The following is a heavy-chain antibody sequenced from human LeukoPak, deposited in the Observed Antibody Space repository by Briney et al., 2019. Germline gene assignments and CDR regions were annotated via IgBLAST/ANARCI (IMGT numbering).Heavy chain of an antibody. Sequence: SETLSLTCTVSGGSISSYYWGWIRQPAGKGLEWIGRIYTRGSTNYNPSLKSRVTISLDKSKNQFSLKLSSVTAADTAVYYCATTAAAGTRLAWFDPWGQGTLVTVSS. D-gene: IGHD6-13*01. CDR2: IYTRGST. CDR3: ATTAAAGTRLAWFDP. CDR1: GGSISSYY. V-gene: IGHV4-4*07. J-gene: IGHJ5*02.